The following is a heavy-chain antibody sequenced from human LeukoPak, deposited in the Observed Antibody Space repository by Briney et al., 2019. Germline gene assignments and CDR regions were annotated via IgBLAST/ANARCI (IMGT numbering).Heavy chain of an antibody. CDR3: ARERVIAAAGDGFDS. CDR2: ISSSSTTI. Sequence: GRSLRLSCAASGFTFSDYSMNWVRHAPGKGLEWVSYISSSSTTIFYADSVKGRFTISRDNAKNSLFLQMNGLRDEDTALYYCARERVIAAAGDGFDSWGQGTLVTVSS. V-gene: IGHV3-48*02. CDR1: GFTFSDYS. J-gene: IGHJ4*02. D-gene: IGHD2-21*01.